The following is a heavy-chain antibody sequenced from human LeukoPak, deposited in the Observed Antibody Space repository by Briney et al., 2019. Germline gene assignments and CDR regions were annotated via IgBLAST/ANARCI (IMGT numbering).Heavy chain of an antibody. D-gene: IGHD6-6*01. CDR3: ARTRSSSSYDAFDI. CDR1: QYTFTGYY. J-gene: IGHJ3*02. Sequence: ASVKVSCKASQYTFTGYYMHWVRQAPGQGLEWMGWINPNSGDTSYAQKFQGRVTMTRDTSISTAYMELSRLRSDDTAVYYCARTRSSSSYDAFDIWGQGTMVTVSS. V-gene: IGHV1-2*02. CDR2: INPNSGDT.